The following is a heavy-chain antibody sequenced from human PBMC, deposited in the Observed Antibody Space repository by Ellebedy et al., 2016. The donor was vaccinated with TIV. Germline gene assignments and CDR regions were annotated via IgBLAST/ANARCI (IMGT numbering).Heavy chain of an antibody. D-gene: IGHD3-22*01. V-gene: IGHV3-30*18. J-gene: IGHJ6*02. CDR1: GFSFSSYG. CDR3: AKGVYDSSLSGLDV. CDR2: ISSDGSDK. Sequence: SLKISXAASGFSFSSYGMHWVRQAPGKGLEWVAVISSDGSDKYYADSVKGRFTISRDNSKNTLYLQMNSLRAEDTAVYYCAKGVYDSSLSGLDVWGQGTTVTVSS.